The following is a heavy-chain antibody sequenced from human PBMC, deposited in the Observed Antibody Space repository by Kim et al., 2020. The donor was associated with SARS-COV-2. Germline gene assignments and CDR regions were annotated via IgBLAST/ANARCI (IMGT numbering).Heavy chain of an antibody. CDR1: GGSISSSSYY. CDR2: IYYSGST. V-gene: IGHV4-39*01. D-gene: IGHD2-2*01. J-gene: IGHJ4*02. CDR3: ARYCSSTSCYDY. Sequence: SETLSLTCTVSGGSISSSSYYWGWIRQPPGKGLEWIGSIYYSGSTYYNPSLKSRVTISVDTSKNQFSLKLSSVTAADTAVYYCARYCSSTSCYDYWGQGT.